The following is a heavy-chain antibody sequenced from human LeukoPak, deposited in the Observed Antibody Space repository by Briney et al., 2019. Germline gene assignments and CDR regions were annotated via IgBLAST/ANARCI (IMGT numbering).Heavy chain of an antibody. CDR1: GYSFTSYW. V-gene: IGHV5-51*01. CDR3: ARPGKIYCGGDCYWFPERPHGAFDI. Sequence: NSGESLKISCKGSGYSFTSYWIGWVRQMPGKGLEWMGIIYPGDSDTRYSPSFQGQVTISADKSISTAYLQWSSLKASDTAMYYCARPGKIYCGGDCYWFPERPHGAFDIWGQGTMVTVSS. D-gene: IGHD2-21*02. J-gene: IGHJ3*02. CDR2: IYPGDSDT.